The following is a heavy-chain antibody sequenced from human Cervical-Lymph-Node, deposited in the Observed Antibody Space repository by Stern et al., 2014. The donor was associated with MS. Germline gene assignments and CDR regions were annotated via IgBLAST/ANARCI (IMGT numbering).Heavy chain of an antibody. V-gene: IGHV1-3*04. CDR2: INTGNGNR. Sequence: QVQLVESGAEVKKPGASVKVSCKTAGYNFTDYGILWVRQAPGQRLEWMAWINTGNGNRRYSQKMQGRVTITRDTSASTAYMELSSLRSEDTAVYYCARTGTVVTSGYYYGMDVWGQGTTVTVSS. J-gene: IGHJ6*02. CDR1: GYNFTDYG. CDR3: ARTGTVVTSGYYYGMDV. D-gene: IGHD4-23*01.